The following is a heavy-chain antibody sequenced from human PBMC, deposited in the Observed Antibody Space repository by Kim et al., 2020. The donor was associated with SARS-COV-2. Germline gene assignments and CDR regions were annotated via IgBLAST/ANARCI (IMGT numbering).Heavy chain of an antibody. Sequence: GGSLRLSCAASGFTFSSYEMNWVRQAPGKGLEWVSYISSSGSTIYYADSVKGRFTISRDNAKNSLYLQMNSLRAEDTAVYYCARDGDYGGKLFDYYYYGMDVWGQGTTVTVSS. CDR1: GFTFSSYE. CDR2: ISSSGSTI. CDR3: ARDGDYGGKLFDYYYYGMDV. D-gene: IGHD4-17*01. V-gene: IGHV3-48*03. J-gene: IGHJ6*02.